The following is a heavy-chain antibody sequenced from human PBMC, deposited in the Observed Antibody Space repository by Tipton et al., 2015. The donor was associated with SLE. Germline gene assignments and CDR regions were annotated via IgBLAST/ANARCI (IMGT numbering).Heavy chain of an antibody. D-gene: IGHD1-26*01. CDR3: ARDGWELLGYFQH. Sequence: SLRLSCAASGFTFSSYGMHWVRQAPGKGLEWVAFIRYDGSNKYYADSVKGRFTISRDNSKNTLYLQMNSLRAEDTAVYYCARDGWELLGYFQHWGQGTLVTVSS. J-gene: IGHJ1*01. CDR1: GFTFSSYG. CDR2: IRYDGSNK. V-gene: IGHV3-30*02.